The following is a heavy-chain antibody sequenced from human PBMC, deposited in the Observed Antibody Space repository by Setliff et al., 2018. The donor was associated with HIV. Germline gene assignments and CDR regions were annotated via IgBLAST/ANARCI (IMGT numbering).Heavy chain of an antibody. J-gene: IGHJ4*02. CDR3: VKNIGGYSSSSVFDY. CDR1: GFTFSSYS. Sequence: LRLSCAASGFTFSSYSMNWVRQAPGKGLEWVSSISSSSSYIYYADSVKGRFTISRDNAKNSLYLQMNSLRAEDTALYYCVKNIGGYSSSSVFDYWGQGTLVTVSS. V-gene: IGHV3-21*04. D-gene: IGHD6-6*01. CDR2: ISSSSSYI.